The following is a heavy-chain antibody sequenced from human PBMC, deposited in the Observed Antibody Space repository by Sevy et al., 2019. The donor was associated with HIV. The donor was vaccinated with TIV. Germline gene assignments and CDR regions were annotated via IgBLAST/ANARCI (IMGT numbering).Heavy chain of an antibody. CDR3: ARDRVGAVDY. D-gene: IGHD1-26*01. CDR2: IYYSGST. V-gene: IGHV4-31*03. CDR1: VGSISSGGYY. Sequence: SETLSLTCTVSVGSISSGGYYWSWIRQHPGKGLEWIGYIYYSGSTYYNPSLKSRVTISVDTSKNQFSLKLSSVTAADTAVYYCARDRVGAVDYWGQGTLVTVSS. J-gene: IGHJ4*02.